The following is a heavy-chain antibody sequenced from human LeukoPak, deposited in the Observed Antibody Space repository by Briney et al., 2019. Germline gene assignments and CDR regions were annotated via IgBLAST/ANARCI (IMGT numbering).Heavy chain of an antibody. V-gene: IGHV3-21*01. J-gene: IGHJ4*02. Sequence: PGGSLRLSCAASGFTFSSYSMNWVRQALGKGLEWVSSISSSSSYIYYADSVKGRFTISRDNAKNSLYLQMNSLRAEDTAVYYCARDIPWYYDFWSGYSNHFDYWGQGTLVTVSS. CDR2: ISSSSSYI. D-gene: IGHD3-3*01. CDR3: ARDIPWYYDFWSGYSNHFDY. CDR1: GFTFSSYS.